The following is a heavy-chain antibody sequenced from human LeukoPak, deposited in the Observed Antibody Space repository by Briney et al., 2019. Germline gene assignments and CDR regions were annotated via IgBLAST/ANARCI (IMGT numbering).Heavy chain of an antibody. Sequence: PGGSLRLSCAASGFTFSSYSMNWVSQAPGKGVEWVSSISSSSSYIYYADSVKGRFTISRDNAKNSLYLQMNSLRAEDTAVYYCARATIFGWFDPWGQGTLVTVSS. V-gene: IGHV3-21*01. CDR1: GFTFSSYS. J-gene: IGHJ5*02. D-gene: IGHD3-9*01. CDR3: ARATIFGWFDP. CDR2: ISSSSSYI.